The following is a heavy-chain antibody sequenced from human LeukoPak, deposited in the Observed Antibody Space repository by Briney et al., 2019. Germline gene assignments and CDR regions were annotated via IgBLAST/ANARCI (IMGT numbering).Heavy chain of an antibody. J-gene: IGHJ6*02. Sequence: SETLSLTCTVSGGSISSGSYYWSWIRQPAGKGLEWIGRIYTSGSTNYNPSLKSRVTISVDTSKNQFSLKPSSVTAADTAVYYCARGRRRPVPAAPSYYYYGMDVWGQGTTVTVSS. CDR1: GGSISSGSYY. CDR2: IYTSGST. CDR3: ARGRRRPVPAAPSYYYYGMDV. D-gene: IGHD2-2*01. V-gene: IGHV4-61*02.